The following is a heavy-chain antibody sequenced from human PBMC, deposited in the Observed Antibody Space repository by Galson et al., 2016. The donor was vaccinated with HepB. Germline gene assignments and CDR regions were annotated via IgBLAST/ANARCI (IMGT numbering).Heavy chain of an antibody. CDR1: GFTFSSYS. CDR3: ASRRGFDP. Sequence: SLRLSCAASGFTFSSYSMNWVRQAPGKGLEWVSYISSISSTMYYADSVKGRFTISRDNAKNSLYLQMNSLRDEDAAVYYGASRRGFDPWGQGTLVTVSS. V-gene: IGHV3-48*02. CDR2: ISSISSTM. J-gene: IGHJ5*02.